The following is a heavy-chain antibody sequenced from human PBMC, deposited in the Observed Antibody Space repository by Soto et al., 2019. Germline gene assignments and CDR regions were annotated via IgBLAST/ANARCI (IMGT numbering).Heavy chain of an antibody. CDR3: ARSQGSSTSLELYYYYCYGMDG. D-gene: IGHD2-2*01. Sequence: QVQLVQSGAEVEKPASSVKVSCKASGGTFSSYAISWVRQAPGQGLEWMGGIIPISDTTTYAQKIQGRVTIPADETTSTAYMELSSLRSEDTAVYYCARSQGSSTSLELYYYYCYGMDGWGQGTTVTVSS. J-gene: IGHJ6*02. CDR2: IIPISDTT. CDR1: GGTFSSYA. V-gene: IGHV1-69*01.